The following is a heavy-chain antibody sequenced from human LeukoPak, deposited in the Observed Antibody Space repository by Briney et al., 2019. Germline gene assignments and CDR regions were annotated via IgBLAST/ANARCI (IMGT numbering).Heavy chain of an antibody. Sequence: SETLSLTCAVYGGSFSGYYWSWIRQPPGKGLEWIGEINHSGSTNYNPSLKSRVTISVDTCKNQFSLKLSSVTNEDTAVYYCARGLIAAAALYHFDYWGQGTLVTVSS. D-gene: IGHD6-13*01. J-gene: IGHJ4*02. CDR2: INHSGST. CDR1: GGSFSGYY. CDR3: ARGLIAAAALYHFDY. V-gene: IGHV4-34*01.